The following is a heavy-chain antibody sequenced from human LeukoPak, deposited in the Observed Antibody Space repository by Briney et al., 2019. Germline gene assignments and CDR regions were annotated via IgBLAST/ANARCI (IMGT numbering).Heavy chain of an antibody. J-gene: IGHJ6*03. D-gene: IGHD3-10*01. V-gene: IGHV3-33*06. CDR2: VWYSGNNK. Sequence: GGSLRLSCAVSGFTFSSYGRHWVRQAPGKGLEWVAEVWYSGNNKNYADSVKGRFTISRDNSKNTLYLQMNSLRAEDTAVYYCAKSDYYGSGSYMDVWAKGPRSPSP. CDR1: GFTFSSYG. CDR3: AKSDYYGSGSYMDV.